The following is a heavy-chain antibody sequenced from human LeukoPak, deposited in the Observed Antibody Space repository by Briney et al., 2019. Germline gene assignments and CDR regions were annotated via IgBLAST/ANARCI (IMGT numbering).Heavy chain of an antibody. CDR2: ISSSADTT. Sequence: GGSLRLSCAASGFTFSSYAMSWVRQAPGKGLEWVSAISSSADTTYYAYSVKGRFTISRDNSKNTLYLQMNSLRADDTAVYYCARDGKSSGWYYWGQGTLVTVSS. CDR3: ARDGKSSGWYY. J-gene: IGHJ4*02. CDR1: GFTFSSYA. V-gene: IGHV3-23*01. D-gene: IGHD6-19*01.